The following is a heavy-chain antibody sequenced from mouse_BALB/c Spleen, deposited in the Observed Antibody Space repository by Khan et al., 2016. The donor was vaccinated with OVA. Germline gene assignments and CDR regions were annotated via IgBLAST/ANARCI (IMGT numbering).Heavy chain of an antibody. CDR3: ERSGAYDRYDGYCDV. CDR2: INPSNGYT. Sequence: QVQLKESGAELARPGASVKMSCKASGYTFTSYTMHWVKQRPGQGLEWIGYINPSNGYTNYNQKFKDKATLTADKSSSTAYMQLSSLTSEDSAVYYGERSGAYDRYDGYCDVWGAGTTVTVSS. V-gene: IGHV1-4*01. D-gene: IGHD2-14*01. CDR1: GYTFTSYT. J-gene: IGHJ1*01.